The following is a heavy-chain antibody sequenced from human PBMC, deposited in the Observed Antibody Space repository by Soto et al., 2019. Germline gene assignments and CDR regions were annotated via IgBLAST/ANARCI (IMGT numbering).Heavy chain of an antibody. J-gene: IGHJ4*02. CDR3: ARVKWERLYYFDY. V-gene: IGHV1-69*13. CDR2: IIPIFGTA. Sequence: GPSVKVSCKASGYTFTSYAISWVRQAPGQGLEWMGGIIPIFGTANYAQRFQGRVTITADESTSTAYMELSSLRSEDTAVYYCARVKWERLYYFDYWGQGTLVTVSS. D-gene: IGHD1-26*01. CDR1: GYTFTSYA.